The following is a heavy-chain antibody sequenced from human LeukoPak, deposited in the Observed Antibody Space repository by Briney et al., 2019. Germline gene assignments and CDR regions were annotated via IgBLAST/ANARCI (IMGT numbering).Heavy chain of an antibody. V-gene: IGHV3-7*01. CDR2: IKQDGNEK. Sequence: GGSLRLSCAASGFTFGAHWMTWVRQAPGKGLEWVANIKQDGNEKYYVDFVKGRFAISRDNAKNSLYLDMNSLRAEDTAVYYCARDRAVLVAATYSYYYYMDVWGKGTTVTVSS. J-gene: IGHJ6*03. D-gene: IGHD2-15*01. CDR1: GFTFGAHW. CDR3: ARDRAVLVAATYSYYYYMDV.